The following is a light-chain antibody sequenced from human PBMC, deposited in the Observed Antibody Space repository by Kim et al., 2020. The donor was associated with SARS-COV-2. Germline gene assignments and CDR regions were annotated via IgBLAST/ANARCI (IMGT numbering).Light chain of an antibody. CDR2: SNN. V-gene: IGLV1-44*01. Sequence: GQRVTIACYGSSSNSGSNTVNGYQQLPGTAPKFLIYSNNQRPSGVPDRFSGSKAGTSASLAISGLQSEDEADYYCATWDGSLNGWVFGGGTQLTVL. J-gene: IGLJ3*02. CDR1: SSNSGSNT. CDR3: ATWDGSLNGWV.